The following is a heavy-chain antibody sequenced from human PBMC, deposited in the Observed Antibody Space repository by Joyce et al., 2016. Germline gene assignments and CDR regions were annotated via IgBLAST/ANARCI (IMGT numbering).Heavy chain of an antibody. CDR2: LSSSSSYI. CDR1: GFTFSSNI. J-gene: IGHJ4*02. Sequence: EVQLVESGGGLVKPVGSLRLSCAASGFTFSSNIRSWVRQAPGKGLEWVSSLSSSSSYIKYTDSVKGRFTISRDNAKNSLYLQMNSLRVEDTAVYYCARSSYTNGIFDYWGQGTLVTVSS. V-gene: IGHV3-21*01. D-gene: IGHD2-8*01. CDR3: ARSSYTNGIFDY.